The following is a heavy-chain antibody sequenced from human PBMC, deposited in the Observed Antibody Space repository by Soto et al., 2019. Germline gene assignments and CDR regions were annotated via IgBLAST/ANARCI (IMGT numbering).Heavy chain of an antibody. D-gene: IGHD2-2*01. CDR3: ARDNIVPAANVDY. J-gene: IGHJ4*02. CDR2: ISSSSSYI. Sequence: GGSLRLSCAASGFTFSSYSMNWVRQAPGKGLEWVSSISSSSSYIYYADSVKGRFTISRDNAKNSLYLQMNSLRAEDTAVYYCARDNIVPAANVDYWGQGTLVTVSS. CDR1: GFTFSSYS. V-gene: IGHV3-21*01.